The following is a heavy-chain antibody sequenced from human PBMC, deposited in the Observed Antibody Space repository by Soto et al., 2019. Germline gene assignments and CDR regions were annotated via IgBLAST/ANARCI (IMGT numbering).Heavy chain of an antibody. J-gene: IGHJ6*03. V-gene: IGHV4-34*01. D-gene: IGHD3-10*01. CDR2: INHSGST. Sequence: QVQLQQWGAGLLKPSETLSLTCAVYGGSFSGYYWSWIRQPPGKGLEWIGEINHSGSTNYNPSLKSRVTTSVDTSKNQFSLKLSSATAADTAVYYCARGSKGTAPRYYYYMDIWGKGTTVTVSS. CDR3: ARGSKGTAPRYYYYMDI. CDR1: GGSFSGYY.